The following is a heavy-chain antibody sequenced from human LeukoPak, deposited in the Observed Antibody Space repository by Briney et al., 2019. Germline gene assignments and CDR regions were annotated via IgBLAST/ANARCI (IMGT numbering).Heavy chain of an antibody. D-gene: IGHD6-6*01. J-gene: IGHJ4*02. Sequence: GGSLRLSCAASGFTFSAYGMHWVRQAPGKGLEWVAFIRYDGSNEYYADSVKGRFTISRDNSKNTLYLQMNSLRAEDTAVYYCAKEKISYSSSSGQGYWGQGTLVTVSS. CDR1: GFTFSAYG. V-gene: IGHV3-30*02. CDR3: AKEKISYSSSSGQGY. CDR2: IRYDGSNE.